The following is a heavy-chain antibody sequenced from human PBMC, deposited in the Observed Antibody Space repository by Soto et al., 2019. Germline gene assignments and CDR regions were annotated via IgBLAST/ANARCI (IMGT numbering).Heavy chain of an antibody. V-gene: IGHV3-23*01. J-gene: IGHJ3*02. CDR1: GFTFSIYA. CDR2: ISGSGGST. Sequence: GGSLRLSCSASGFTFSIYAMSWFRQAPGKGLEWVSAISGSGGSTYYADSVKGRFTISRDNSKNTLYLQMNSLRAEDTAVYYCAKVYDSLSSEDIWGQGTMVTVSS. D-gene: IGHD5-12*01. CDR3: AKVYDSLSSEDI.